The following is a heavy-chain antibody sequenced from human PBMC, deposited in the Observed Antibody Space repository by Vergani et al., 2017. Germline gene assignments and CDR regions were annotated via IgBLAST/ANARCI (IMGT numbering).Heavy chain of an antibody. D-gene: IGHD2-15*01. V-gene: IGHV4-39*01. Sequence: QVQLQESGPGLVKPSETLSLTCTVSNDSVSNTFYYWGWIRQTPGKGLEWIGNIYYSGSTYYNPSLESRVTMSVDTSKSQFSLKLSSVTAADTAVYYCTRHWALVAANNWFDAWGQGTLVTVSS. CDR3: TRHWALVAANNWFDA. CDR2: IYYSGST. J-gene: IGHJ5*02. CDR1: NDSVSNTFYY.